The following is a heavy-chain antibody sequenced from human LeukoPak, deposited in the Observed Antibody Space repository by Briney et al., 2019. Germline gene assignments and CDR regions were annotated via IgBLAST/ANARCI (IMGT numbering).Heavy chain of an antibody. Sequence: SGPTLVNPTQTLTLTCTFSGFALKTAKMCVAWLRQPPGKALEWLGHIDWDGDDFYRTSLQTRLAISKGASENQVLLTVTDVDTINTGTYYGARAQFQKDGGADFNYYDLDVWGEGTTVTVSS. J-gene: IGHJ6*03. CDR1: GFALKTAKMC. V-gene: IGHV2-70*18. CDR2: IDWDGDD. CDR3: ARAQFQKDGGADFNYYDLDV. D-gene: IGHD4-23*01.